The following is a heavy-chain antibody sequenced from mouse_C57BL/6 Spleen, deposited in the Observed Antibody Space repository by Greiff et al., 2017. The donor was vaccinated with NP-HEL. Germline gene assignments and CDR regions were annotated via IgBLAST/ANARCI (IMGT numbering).Heavy chain of an antibody. J-gene: IGHJ3*01. D-gene: IGHD2-2*01. CDR3: ATSTMVTWDGFAY. Sequence: EVKLMESGGGLVKPGGSLKLSCAASGFTFSDYGMHWVRQAPEKGLEWVAYISSGSSTIYYADTVKGRFTISRDNAKNTLFLQMTRLRSEDTAMYYCATSTMVTWDGFAYWGQGTLVTVSA. CDR2: ISSGSSTI. CDR1: GFTFSDYG. V-gene: IGHV5-17*01.